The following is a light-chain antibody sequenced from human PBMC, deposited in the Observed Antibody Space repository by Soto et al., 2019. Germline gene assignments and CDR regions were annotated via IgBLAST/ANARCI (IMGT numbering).Light chain of an antibody. J-gene: IGLJ1*01. Sequence: QSVLTQPASVSGSPGQSITISCTGTSSYVGSYNLVSWYQQHAGKAPKVMIYEVSKRPSGVSNRISGSKSGNTASLTISGLQAEDEADYYCCSYAGSSTFVFGTGTKVTV. CDR3: CSYAGSSTFV. CDR1: SSYVGSYNL. CDR2: EVS. V-gene: IGLV2-23*02.